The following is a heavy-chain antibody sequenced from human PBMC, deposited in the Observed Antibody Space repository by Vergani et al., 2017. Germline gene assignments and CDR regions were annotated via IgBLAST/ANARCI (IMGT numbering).Heavy chain of an antibody. CDR1: GYTFTDYW. J-gene: IGHJ4*02. CDR3: ARLDNTKYFDS. CDR2: VYPGDSDT. Sequence: EVQLVQSGAEVKKPSESLIISCQISGYTFTDYWIGWVRQRPGKGPEWMGIVYPGDSDTRYSPSFEGQVTFSVDKSITTAYLHWSSLKASDTATYYCARLDNTKYFDSWGQGTLVTVSS. V-gene: IGHV5-51*03. D-gene: IGHD2-2*03.